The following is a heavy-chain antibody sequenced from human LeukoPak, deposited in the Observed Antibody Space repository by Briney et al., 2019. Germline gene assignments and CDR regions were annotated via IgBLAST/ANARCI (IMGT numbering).Heavy chain of an antibody. CDR2: IYYCGST. CDR3: ARTYYGSGSYYSH. J-gene: IGHJ4*02. D-gene: IGHD3-10*01. Sequence: PSETLSLTCTVSGGSTSSGDYYWSWIRQPPGKGLEWIGYIYYCGSTYYNPFLKSRVTISVDTSKNQFSLKLSSVTAADTAVYYCARTYYGSGSYYSHWGQGTLVTVSS. CDR1: GGSTSSGDYY. V-gene: IGHV4-30-4*01.